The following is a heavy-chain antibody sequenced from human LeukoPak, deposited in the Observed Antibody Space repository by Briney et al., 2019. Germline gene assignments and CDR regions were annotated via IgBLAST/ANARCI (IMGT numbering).Heavy chain of an antibody. D-gene: IGHD3-22*01. V-gene: IGHV1-46*01. CDR1: GYTFTSYY. Sequence: GASVKVSCKASGYTFTSYYMHWVRQAPGQGLEWMGIINPSGGSTSYAQKFQGRVTMTRDTSTSTVYMELSSLRSEDTAVYYCARGLPYYYDSSGYPDAFDIWGQGTMVTVSS. J-gene: IGHJ3*02. CDR2: INPSGGST. CDR3: ARGLPYYYDSSGYPDAFDI.